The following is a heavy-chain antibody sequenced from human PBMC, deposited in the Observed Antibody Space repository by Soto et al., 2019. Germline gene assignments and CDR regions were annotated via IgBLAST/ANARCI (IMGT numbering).Heavy chain of an antibody. J-gene: IGHJ4*02. CDR1: GYTFTSYY. V-gene: IGHV1-46*01. D-gene: IGHD2-21*02. Sequence: ASVKVSCKASGYTFTSYYMHWVRQAPGQGLEWMGIINPSGGSTSYAQKFQGRVTMTRDTSTSTVYMELSSLRSEDTAVYYCARARIVVVTAATGKTLDYSGQGTLVTVSS. CDR2: INPSGGST. CDR3: ARARIVVVTAATGKTLDY.